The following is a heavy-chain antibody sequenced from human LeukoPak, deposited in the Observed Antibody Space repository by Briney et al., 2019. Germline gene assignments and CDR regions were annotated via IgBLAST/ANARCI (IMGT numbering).Heavy chain of an antibody. V-gene: IGHV3-23*01. CDR3: AKDSRSGYRL. D-gene: IGHD3-22*01. CDR2: ISSSGSTI. J-gene: IGHJ4*02. Sequence: PGGSLRLSCAASGFTFSSTVMAWIRQAPGKGLEWVSYISSSGSTIYYADSVKGRFTISRDNSKNTLYLQMNSLRAEDTAVYYCAKDSRSGYRLWGQGTLVTVSS. CDR1: GFTFSSTV.